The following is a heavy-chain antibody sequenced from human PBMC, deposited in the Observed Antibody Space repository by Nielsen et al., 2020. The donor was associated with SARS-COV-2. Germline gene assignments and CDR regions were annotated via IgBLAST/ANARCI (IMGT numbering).Heavy chain of an antibody. CDR2: INWNGGST. Sequence: GVLKISCAASGFTFDDYGMSWVRQAPGKGLEWVSGINWNGGSTGYADSVKGRFTISRDNAKNSLYLQMNSLRAEDTASYHCARDDYGGNSDYWGQGTLVTVSS. CDR1: GFTFDDYG. CDR3: ARDDYGGNSDY. J-gene: IGHJ4*02. D-gene: IGHD4-23*01. V-gene: IGHV3-20*01.